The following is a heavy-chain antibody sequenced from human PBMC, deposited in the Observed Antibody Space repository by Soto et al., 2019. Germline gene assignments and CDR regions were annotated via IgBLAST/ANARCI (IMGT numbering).Heavy chain of an antibody. Sequence: PGGSVRLSCAASGFSFSDSYMSWIRQAPGKGLEWVSYISRGVSVIYYADSVKGRFTISRDDAKNSLYLQMNSLRAEDTAIYYCASDSHAVDLGYWGQGTLVTGSS. D-gene: IGHD3-10*01. CDR1: GFSFSDSY. J-gene: IGHJ4*02. CDR2: ISRGVSVI. CDR3: ASDSHAVDLGY. V-gene: IGHV3-11*01.